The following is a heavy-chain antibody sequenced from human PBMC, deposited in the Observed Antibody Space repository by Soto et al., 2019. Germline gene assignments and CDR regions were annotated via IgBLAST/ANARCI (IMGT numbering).Heavy chain of an antibody. J-gene: IGHJ4*02. CDR2: ILPMFDTP. CDR1: GGTFNTYA. V-gene: IGHV1-69*01. D-gene: IGHD3-16*02. CDR3: TRSIGSGGVIGGFDY. Sequence: QVQLVQSETEVRKPGSAVKVSCKASGGTFNTYAMNWVRQAPGQGLEWMGGILPMFDTPRYAQKFQGRVTITVDESTTTAYMELSRLRSDYTAVYYCTRSIGSGGVIGGFDYWGQRTLVTVSS.